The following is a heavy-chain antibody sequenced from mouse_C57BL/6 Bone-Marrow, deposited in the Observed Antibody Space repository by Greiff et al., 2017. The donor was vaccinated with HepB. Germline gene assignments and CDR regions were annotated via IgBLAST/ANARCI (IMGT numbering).Heavy chain of an antibody. CDR3: ASPYDGPWFAY. V-gene: IGHV14-2*01. CDR2: IDPEDGET. J-gene: IGHJ3*01. D-gene: IGHD2-3*01. CDR1: GFNIKDYY. Sequence: EVKLQESGAELVKPGASVKLSCTASGFNIKDYYMHWVKQRTEQGLEWIGRIDPEDGETKYAPKFQGKATITADTSSNTAYLQLSSLTSEDTAVYYCASPYDGPWFAYWGQGTLVTVSA.